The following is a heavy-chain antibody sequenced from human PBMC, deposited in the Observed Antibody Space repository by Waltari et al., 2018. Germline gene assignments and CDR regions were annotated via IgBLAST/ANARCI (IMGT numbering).Heavy chain of an antibody. CDR3: ARDASYEYYFDY. CDR1: GGTFSSYA. CDR2: IIPIFGTA. Sequence: QVQLVQSGAEVKKPGSSVKVSCQASGGTFSSYAISRVRQAPGQGLGWMGRIIPIFGTANYAQKFQGRVTITADESTSTAYMELSSLRSEDTAVYYCARDASYEYYFDYWGQGTLVTVSS. J-gene: IGHJ4*02. V-gene: IGHV1-69*15. D-gene: IGHD3-3*01.